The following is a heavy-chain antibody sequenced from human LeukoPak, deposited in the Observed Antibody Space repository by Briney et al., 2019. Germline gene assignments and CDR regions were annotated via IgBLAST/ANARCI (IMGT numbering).Heavy chain of an antibody. CDR2: INHSGST. Sequence: PSETLSLTCAVYGGSFSGYYWSWIRQPPGKGLEWIGEINHSGSTNYNPSLKSRVTISVDISKNQFSLRLNSVTAADTAVYYCARDLGSAQPGFWGQGTLVTVSS. D-gene: IGHD6-25*01. CDR1: GGSFSGYY. V-gene: IGHV4-34*01. CDR3: ARDLGSAQPGF. J-gene: IGHJ4*02.